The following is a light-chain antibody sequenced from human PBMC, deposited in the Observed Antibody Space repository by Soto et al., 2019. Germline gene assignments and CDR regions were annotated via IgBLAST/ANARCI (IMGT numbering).Light chain of an antibody. Sequence: QSVLTQPASVSGSPGQSITISCTGTSSDVGSFNYVSWYQQHPGKAPKLMIYDVGTRPSGVSNRFSDSKSGNTASLTISGLQAEDEAEYYCNSYTTSTTYVFGTGTKVTVL. J-gene: IGLJ1*01. CDR3: NSYTTSTTYV. CDR1: SSDVGSFNY. CDR2: DVG. V-gene: IGLV2-14*03.